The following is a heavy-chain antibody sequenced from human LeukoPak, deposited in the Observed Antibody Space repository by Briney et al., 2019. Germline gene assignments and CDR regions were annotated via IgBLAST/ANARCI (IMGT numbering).Heavy chain of an antibody. CDR1: GFTFSDHH. V-gene: IGHV3-72*01. J-gene: IGHJ6*03. CDR3: ARGISSGWSNYYHSYYMDV. CDR2: TRNKANSYTI. D-gene: IGHD6-19*01. Sequence: RGSLRHSSAASGFTFSDHHMDWVRQAPGKGLEWVGRTRNKANSYTIEYAASVKGEFTISRDDSKNSLYLQMDSLKTQDTAVYYCARGISSGWSNYYHSYYMDVWGKGTTVSLS.